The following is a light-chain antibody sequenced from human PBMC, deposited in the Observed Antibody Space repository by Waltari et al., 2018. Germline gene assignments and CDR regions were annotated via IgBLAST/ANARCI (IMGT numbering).Light chain of an antibody. CDR2: DAS. CDR1: QSVGKF. CDR3: QHYVRLPVS. J-gene: IGKJ1*01. Sequence: EIVLTQSPGTLSLSPGERATLSCRASQSVGKFLAWYQQKPGQAPRLIIYDASIRATGIPDRFSGSGSGTDFSLTISRLEPEDFALYYCQHYVRLPVSFGQGTKVGIK. V-gene: IGKV3-20*01.